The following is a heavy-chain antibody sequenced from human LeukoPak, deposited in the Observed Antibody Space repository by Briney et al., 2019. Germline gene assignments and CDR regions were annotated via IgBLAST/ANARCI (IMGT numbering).Heavy chain of an antibody. J-gene: IGHJ4*02. CDR1: GLTFSYYW. Sequence: GWSLRLSCAASGLTFSYYWMSWVRQAPGKGPEWVANIKQDGTEKYYVDSVKGRFTISRDNAKNSLYLQMNSLRAEDTAVYYCARHYYDTSGYYGRDYFDYWGQGTLVTVSS. D-gene: IGHD3-22*01. CDR2: IKQDGTEK. V-gene: IGHV3-7*01. CDR3: ARHYYDTSGYYGRDYFDY.